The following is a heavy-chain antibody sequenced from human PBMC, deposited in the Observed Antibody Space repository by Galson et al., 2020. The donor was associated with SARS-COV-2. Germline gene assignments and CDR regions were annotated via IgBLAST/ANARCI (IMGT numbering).Heavy chain of an antibody. CDR2: ISGGGGTT. CDR3: VGLGANIL. CDR1: GFIFNNFG. J-gene: IGHJ4*02. D-gene: IGHD1-26*01. V-gene: IGHV3-23*01. Sequence: GGSLRLSCVGSGFIFNNFGMNWVRQGPGKGLEWVSGISGGGGTTYYADSVKGRFTISRDNSKSTLYLQMNSLRPEDTAVYYCVGLGANILWGQGTLVTVS.